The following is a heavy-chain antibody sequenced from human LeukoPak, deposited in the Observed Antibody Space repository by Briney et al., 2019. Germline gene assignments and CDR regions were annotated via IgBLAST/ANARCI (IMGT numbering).Heavy chain of an antibody. CDR1: GGSFSGYY. CDR3: ARHPVDCSGGSCYPGGIDY. Sequence: PSETLSLTCAVYGGSFSGYYWSWIRQPPGKGLEWIGEINHSGSTNYNPSLKGRVTISVDTSKNQSSLKLSSVTAADTAVYYCARHPVDCSGGSCYPGGIDYWGQGTLVTVSS. V-gene: IGHV4-34*01. J-gene: IGHJ4*02. D-gene: IGHD2-15*01. CDR2: INHSGST.